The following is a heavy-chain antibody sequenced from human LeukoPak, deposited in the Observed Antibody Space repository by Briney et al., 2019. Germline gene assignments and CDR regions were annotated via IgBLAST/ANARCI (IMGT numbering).Heavy chain of an antibody. CDR1: GFTFDDYA. CDR3: AKSYYYSGAAFDI. D-gene: IGHD3-22*01. J-gene: IGHJ3*02. V-gene: IGHV3-9*01. Sequence: PGRSLRLSCAASGFTFDDYAMHWVRQAPGKGLEWVSGISWNSGSIGYADSVKGRFTISRDNAKNSLYLQMNSLRAEDTALYYCAKSYYYSGAAFDIWGQGTMVTVSS. CDR2: ISWNSGSI.